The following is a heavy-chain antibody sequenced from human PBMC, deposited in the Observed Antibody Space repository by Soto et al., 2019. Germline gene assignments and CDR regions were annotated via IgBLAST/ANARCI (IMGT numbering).Heavy chain of an antibody. V-gene: IGHV3-33*01. CDR1: GFTFSSYG. Sequence: PGGPLRLSCAASGFTFSSYGMHWVRQAPGKGLEWVAVIWYDGSNKYYADSVKGRFTISRDNSKNTLYLQMNSLRAEDTAVYYCARGPPSSGYYYGYFDYWGQGTLVTVS. CDR2: IWYDGSNK. CDR3: ARGPPSSGYYYGYFDY. J-gene: IGHJ4*02. D-gene: IGHD3-22*01.